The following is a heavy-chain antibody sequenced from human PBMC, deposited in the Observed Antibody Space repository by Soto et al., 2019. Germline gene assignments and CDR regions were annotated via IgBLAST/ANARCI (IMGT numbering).Heavy chain of an antibody. V-gene: IGHV3-30-3*01. J-gene: IGHJ6*02. CDR1: GFSFSSYS. CDR3: ARVAYCIDSSRNTQYHHAMDV. Sequence: QERLVESGGGVVQPGTSLTLSCASSGFSFSSYSFHWVRQAPGKGLEWVAFISYDGGNQYNADSVKGRFTISIDHSKSTLFLQMDTLRPEDTGVYYCARVAYCIDSSRNTQYHHAMDVWGQGTTVTVSS. CDR2: ISYDGGNQ. D-gene: IGHD6-13*01.